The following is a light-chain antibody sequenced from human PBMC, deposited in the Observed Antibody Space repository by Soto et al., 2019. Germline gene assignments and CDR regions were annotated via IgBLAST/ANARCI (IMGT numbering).Light chain of an antibody. CDR1: QAVNTR. V-gene: IGKV3-11*01. CDR3: HQRQSWPRT. Sequence: EIVLTQSPATLSSFPGDRVTLSCRASQAVNTRLAWYRHKPGQAPRLLIYLASNRAAGVPARFSGSGSGTDFTLTISDVEPEDFAVYYCHQRQSWPRTFGQGTKVVIK. J-gene: IGKJ1*01. CDR2: LAS.